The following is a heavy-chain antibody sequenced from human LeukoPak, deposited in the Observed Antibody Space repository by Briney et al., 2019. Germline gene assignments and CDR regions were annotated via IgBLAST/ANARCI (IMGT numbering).Heavy chain of an antibody. CDR2: ISYDGSNK. V-gene: IGHV3-30*03. D-gene: IGHD4-17*01. CDR3: AYHDYGDAGDAY. J-gene: IGHJ4*02. Sequence: PGGSLRLSCAASGFTFSSYGMHWVRQAPGKGLEWVAVISYDGSNKYYADSVKGRFTISRDNSKNTLYLQMNSLRAEDTAVYYCAYHDYGDAGDAYWGQGTLVTVSS. CDR1: GFTFSSYG.